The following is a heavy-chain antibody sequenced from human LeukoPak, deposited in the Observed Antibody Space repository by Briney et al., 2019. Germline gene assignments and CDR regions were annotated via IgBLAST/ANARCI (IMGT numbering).Heavy chain of an antibody. CDR3: ARSIPYGTTWYGRSDY. J-gene: IGHJ4*02. CDR2: IKPDGTTK. Sequence: GGSLGLSCAASGFPFSSYSMTWVRQAPGKGLEWVANIKPDGTTKFYVDSVKGRFTISRDNALNSLYLQMNSLRAEDTAIYYCARSIPYGTTWYGRSDYWGQGTLVTVSS. V-gene: IGHV3-7*03. CDR1: GFPFSSYS. D-gene: IGHD6-13*01.